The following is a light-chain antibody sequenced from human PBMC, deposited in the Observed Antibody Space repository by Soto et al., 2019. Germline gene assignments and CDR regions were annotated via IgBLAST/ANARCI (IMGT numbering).Light chain of an antibody. CDR3: QQYGSSPGWT. J-gene: IGKJ1*01. V-gene: IGKV3-20*01. Sequence: EIVLTQSPGTLSLSPGESATLSCRDSQSVSSSYLAWYQQKPGQAPRLLIYGASSRATDIPDRFSGSGSGTDFTLTISRLEPEDFAVYYCQQYGSSPGWTFGQGTKVEIK. CDR2: GAS. CDR1: QSVSSSY.